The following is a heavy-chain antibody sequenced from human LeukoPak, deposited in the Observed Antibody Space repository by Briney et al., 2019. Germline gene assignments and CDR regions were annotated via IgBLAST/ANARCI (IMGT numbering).Heavy chain of an antibody. V-gene: IGHV1-2*02. CDR3: AREGYCSSTSCYGFADY. J-gene: IGHJ4*02. Sequence: ASVKVSCKASGYTFTGYYMHWVRQAPGQGLERMGWINPNSGGTNYAQKFQGRVTMTRDTSISTAYMELSRLRSDDTAVYYCAREGYCSSTSCYGFADYWGQGTLVTVSS. D-gene: IGHD2-2*01. CDR2: INPNSGGT. CDR1: GYTFTGYY.